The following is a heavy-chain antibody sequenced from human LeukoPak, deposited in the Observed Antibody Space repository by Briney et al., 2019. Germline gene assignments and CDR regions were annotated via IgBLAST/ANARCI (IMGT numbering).Heavy chain of an antibody. CDR1: GDSVSSNSAA. CDR2: TYYRSKWFI. CDR3: ARAGLLWFGESYFDY. J-gene: IGHJ4*02. V-gene: IGHV6-1*01. D-gene: IGHD3-10*01. Sequence: SQTLSLTCGISGDSVSSNSAAWNWIRQSPSRGLEWLGRTYYRSKWFINYAPSVKSRIIINPDTPKNQVSLQLNSVTPEDTAVYYCARAGLLWFGESYFDYWGQGTLVTVSS.